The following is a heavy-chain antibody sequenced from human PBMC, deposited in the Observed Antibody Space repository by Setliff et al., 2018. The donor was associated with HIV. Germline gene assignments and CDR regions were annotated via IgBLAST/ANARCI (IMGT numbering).Heavy chain of an antibody. J-gene: IGHJ3*01. CDR3: VGDPKTTTQVAFDF. Sequence: SETLSLTCAVYGGSFSDYYWSWIRQPPGKGLEWIGEISHSGSTNYNPSLKSRVTMSVDTSKNQFSLKLSSVTAADTAVYYCVGDPKTTTQVAFDFWGQGTMVTVSS. V-gene: IGHV4-34*01. CDR1: GGSFSDYY. D-gene: IGHD3-16*01. CDR2: ISHSGST.